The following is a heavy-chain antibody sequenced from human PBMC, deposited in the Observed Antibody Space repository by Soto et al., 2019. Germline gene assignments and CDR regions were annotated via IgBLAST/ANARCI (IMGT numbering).Heavy chain of an antibody. D-gene: IGHD3-10*01. CDR3: AKDHLWFGELPRAPLFDY. J-gene: IGHJ4*02. CDR2: ISYDGSNK. V-gene: IGHV3-30*18. Sequence: PGGSLRLSGAASGFTFSSYGMHWVRQAPGKGLEWVAVISYDGSNKYYADSVKGRFTISRDNSKNTLYLQMNSLRAEDTAVYYCAKDHLWFGELPRAPLFDYWGQGTLVTVSS. CDR1: GFTFSSYG.